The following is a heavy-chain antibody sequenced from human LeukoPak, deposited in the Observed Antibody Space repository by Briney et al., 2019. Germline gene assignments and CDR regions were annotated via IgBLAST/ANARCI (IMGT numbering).Heavy chain of an antibody. CDR1: GGSISSSSYY. D-gene: IGHD3-9*01. CDR2: IYYSGST. Sequence: PSETLSLTCSVSGGSISSSSYYWGWIRQPPGKGLEWIGNIYYSGSTYYNPSLKSRVTISVDTSKNQFSLKLSSVTAADTAVYYCARDYDILTGSPRGYFDYWGQGTLVTVSP. CDR3: ARDYDILTGSPRGYFDY. V-gene: IGHV4-39*07. J-gene: IGHJ4*02.